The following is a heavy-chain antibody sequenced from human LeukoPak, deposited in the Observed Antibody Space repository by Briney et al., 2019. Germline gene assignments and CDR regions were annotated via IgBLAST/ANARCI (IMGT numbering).Heavy chain of an antibody. J-gene: IGHJ4*02. CDR1: GGTFSSYA. Sequence: ASVKVSCKASGGTFSSYAISWVRQAPGQGLEWMGIINPSGGSTNYAQKFQGRVTMTRDMSTSTVYMGLSSLRSEDAAVYYCARGRLNYNSGGYYDNPHLDYWGQGTLVTVSS. D-gene: IGHD3-22*01. V-gene: IGHV1-46*01. CDR3: ARGRLNYNSGGYYDNPHLDY. CDR2: INPSGGST.